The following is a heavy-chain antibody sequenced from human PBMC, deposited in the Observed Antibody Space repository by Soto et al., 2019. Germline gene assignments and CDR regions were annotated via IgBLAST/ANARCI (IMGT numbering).Heavy chain of an antibody. Sequence: EVQLVESGGGLVKPGGSLRLSCAASGFTFSSYSMNWVRQAPGKGLEWVSSISSSSSYIYYADSVKGRFTISRDNAKNSLYLQMNSLRAEDTAVYYCARGPLTDAFDIWGQGTMVIVSS. CDR1: GFTFSSYS. J-gene: IGHJ3*02. CDR2: ISSSSSYI. CDR3: ARGPLTDAFDI. D-gene: IGHD7-27*01. V-gene: IGHV3-21*01.